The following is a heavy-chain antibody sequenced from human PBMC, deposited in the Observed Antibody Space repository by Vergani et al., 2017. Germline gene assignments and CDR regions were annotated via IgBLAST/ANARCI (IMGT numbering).Heavy chain of an antibody. CDR2: INHSGST. CDR3: ARDRARDSSGYYSPYFDY. Sequence: QVQLQQWGAGLLKPSETLSLTCAVYGGSFSGYYWSWIRQPPGKGLERIGEINHSGSTNYNPSLKSRVTISVDTSKNQFSLKLSSVTAADTAVYYCARDRARDSSGYYSPYFDYWGQGTLVTVSS. D-gene: IGHD3-22*01. V-gene: IGHV4-34*01. CDR1: GGSFSGYY. J-gene: IGHJ4*02.